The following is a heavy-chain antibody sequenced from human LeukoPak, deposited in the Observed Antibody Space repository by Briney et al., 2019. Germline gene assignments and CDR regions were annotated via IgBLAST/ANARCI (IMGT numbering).Heavy chain of an antibody. V-gene: IGHV3-21*01. D-gene: IGHD2-21*02. CDR1: GFTFSSYS. CDR3: ARDPFDCGGDCYSVNWFDP. CDR2: ISSSSSYI. Sequence: PGGSLRLSCAASGFTFSSYSMNWVRQAPGKGLEWVSSISSSSSYIYYAASVKGRFTISRDNAKNSLYLQMNSLRAEDTAVYYCARDPFDCGGDCYSVNWFDPWGQGTLVTVSS. J-gene: IGHJ5*02.